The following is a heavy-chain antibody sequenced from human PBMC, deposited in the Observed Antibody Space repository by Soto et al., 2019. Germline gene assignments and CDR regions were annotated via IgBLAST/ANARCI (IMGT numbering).Heavy chain of an antibody. D-gene: IGHD2-21*02. V-gene: IGHV3-33*01. J-gene: IGHJ2*01. CDR1: GFAFSSYA. CDR3: ARGVGDFRGWYFDL. Sequence: QEQLVESGGGAVQPGKSLSLSCAASGFAFSSYAMHWVRQAPGKGLEWMALVWYDGGNKYYADSVKGRFTIAKDNSRNTLYLQLNTLRVEDTAVYYCARGVGDFRGWYFDLWGRGTLVTVSS. CDR2: VWYDGGNK.